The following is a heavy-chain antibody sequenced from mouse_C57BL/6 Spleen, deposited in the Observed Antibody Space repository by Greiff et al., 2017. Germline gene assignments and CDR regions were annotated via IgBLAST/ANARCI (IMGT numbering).Heavy chain of an antibody. J-gene: IGHJ4*01. Sequence: QVQLQQPGAELVRPGSSVKLSCKASGYTFTSYWMDWVKQRPGQGLEWIGNIYPSDSETHYNQKFKDKATLTVDKSSSTAYMQLSSLTAEDSAVYYCARGEPILMDCWGQGTSVTVSS. V-gene: IGHV1-61*01. CDR2: IYPSDSET. CDR1: GYTFTSYW. CDR3: ARGEPILMDC.